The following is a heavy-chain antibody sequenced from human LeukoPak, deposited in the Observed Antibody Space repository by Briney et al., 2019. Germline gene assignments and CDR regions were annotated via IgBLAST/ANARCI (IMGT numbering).Heavy chain of an antibody. D-gene: IGHD2-2*01. J-gene: IGHJ4*02. Sequence: GRSLRLSCAASGFTFSSYAMHWVRQAPGKGLEWVAVISYDGSNKYYADSVKGRFTISRDNSKNTLYLQMNSLRAEDTAVYYCARDVGSSTSCYDYWDQGTLVTVSS. CDR2: ISYDGSNK. CDR1: GFTFSSYA. V-gene: IGHV3-30-3*01. CDR3: ARDVGSSTSCYDY.